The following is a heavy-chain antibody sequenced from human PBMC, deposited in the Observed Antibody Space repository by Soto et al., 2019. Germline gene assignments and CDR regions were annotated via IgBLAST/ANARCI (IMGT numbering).Heavy chain of an antibody. D-gene: IGHD2-21*02. J-gene: IGHJ3*02. CDR1: GYTFTSYY. CDR2: INPSGGST. Sequence: ASVKVSCKASGYTFTSYYMHWVRQAPGQGLEWMGIINPSGGSTSYAQKFQGRATMTRDTSTSTVYMELSSLRSEDTAVYYCARDGPGDCGGDCPDAFDIWGQGTMVTVSS. V-gene: IGHV1-46*01. CDR3: ARDGPGDCGGDCPDAFDI.